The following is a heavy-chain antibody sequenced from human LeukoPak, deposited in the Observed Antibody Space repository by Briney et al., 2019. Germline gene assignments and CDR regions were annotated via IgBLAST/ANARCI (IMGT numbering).Heavy chain of an antibody. V-gene: IGHV3-23*01. Sequence: PGGSLRLSCAASGFTFNSFAMNWVRQVPGKGLEWVSAISGRDGGTYYADSVKGRFTISRDNSRNTLYLQMNSLRAEDTAVYYCGKGLRYSGIDYWGQGTLVTVSS. CDR3: GKGLRYSGIDY. J-gene: IGHJ4*02. D-gene: IGHD5-12*01. CDR2: ISGRDGGT. CDR1: GFTFNSFA.